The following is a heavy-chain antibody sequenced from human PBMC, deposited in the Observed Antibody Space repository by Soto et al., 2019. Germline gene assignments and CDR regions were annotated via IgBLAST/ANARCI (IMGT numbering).Heavy chain of an antibody. Sequence: QVQLVQSGAEVKKPGSSVKVSCKASGGTFSSYAISWVRQAPGQGLEWMGGIIPIFGTANYAQKFQGRVTITADESTSTAYMELSSLRSEDTAVYYCARAWGYCSGGSCKESMGWFDHWGQGTLVTVSS. V-gene: IGHV1-69*01. D-gene: IGHD2-15*01. CDR2: IIPIFGTA. J-gene: IGHJ5*02. CDR3: ARAWGYCSGGSCKESMGWFDH. CDR1: GGTFSSYA.